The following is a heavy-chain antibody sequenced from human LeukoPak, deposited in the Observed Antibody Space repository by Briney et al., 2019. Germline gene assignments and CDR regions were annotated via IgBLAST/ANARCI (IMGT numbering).Heavy chain of an antibody. D-gene: IGHD6-6*01. Sequence: ASVKVSCKASGYTFTDYHIHWVRQAPGQGLEWMGRINPYSGGTHYSQEFQGRVAMTRGTSISTAYMEVSSLRSDDTALYYCANQQFASVRAFDYWGQGTLVTVSS. CDR1: GYTFTDYH. CDR2: INPYSGGT. J-gene: IGHJ4*02. CDR3: ANQQFASVRAFDY. V-gene: IGHV1-2*06.